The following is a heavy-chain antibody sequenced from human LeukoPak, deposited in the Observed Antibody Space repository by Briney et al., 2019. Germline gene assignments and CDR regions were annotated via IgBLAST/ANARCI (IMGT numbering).Heavy chain of an antibody. J-gene: IGHJ4*02. CDR3: ARDSRYLPDY. CDR1: GFTFSSYW. D-gene: IGHD1-14*01. V-gene: IGHV3-74*01. Sequence: GGSLRLSCAASGFTFSSYWMHWVRQAPGKGLVWVSRIISDGSSASYADSVKGRFTSSRDNVKNTLYLQMNSLRAEDTAVYYCARDSRYLPDYWGQGTLVTVSS. CDR2: IISDGSSA.